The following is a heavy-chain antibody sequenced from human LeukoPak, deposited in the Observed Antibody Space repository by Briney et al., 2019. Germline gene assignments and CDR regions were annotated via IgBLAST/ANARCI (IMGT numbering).Heavy chain of an antibody. V-gene: IGHV3-48*01. D-gene: IGHD4-23*01. Sequence: TGGSLRLSCAASGFTFSSYNMNWVRQAPGKGLEWVSYITSSSSTIYYADSVKGRFTISRDNAKNSLYLQMNSLRAEDTAVYYCARRAGGYSHPYDYWGQGVLVTVSS. CDR1: GFTFSSYN. CDR3: ARRAGGYSHPYDY. J-gene: IGHJ4*02. CDR2: ITSSSSTI.